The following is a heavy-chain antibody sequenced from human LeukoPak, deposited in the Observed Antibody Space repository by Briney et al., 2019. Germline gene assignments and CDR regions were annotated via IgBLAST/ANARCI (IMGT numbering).Heavy chain of an antibody. V-gene: IGHV4-34*01. CDR3: AGSSSSLYFQH. D-gene: IGHD6-6*01. J-gene: IGHJ1*01. CDR1: GGSFSGYY. CDR2: INHSGST. Sequence: QASETLSLTCAVYGGSFSGYYWSWIRQPPGKGLEWIGEINHSGSTNYNPSLKSRVTISADTSKNQFSLKLSSVTAADTAVYYCAGSSSSLYFQHWGQGTLVTVSS.